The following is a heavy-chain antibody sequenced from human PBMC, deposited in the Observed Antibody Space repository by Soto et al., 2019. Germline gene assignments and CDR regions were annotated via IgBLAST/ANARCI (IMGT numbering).Heavy chain of an antibody. V-gene: IGHV3-30*18. CDR3: AKDLMAAKYYDFWSGSPWAYYYGMDI. CDR1: GFTFSSYG. Sequence: QVQLVESGGGVVQPGRSLRLSCAASGFTFSSYGMHWVRQAPGKGLEWVAVISYDGSNKYYADSVKGRFTISRDNSKNTLYLQMNSLRSEDTAVYYCAKDLMAAKYYDFWSGSPWAYYYGMDIWGQGTTVTVSS. J-gene: IGHJ6*02. CDR2: ISYDGSNK. D-gene: IGHD3-3*01.